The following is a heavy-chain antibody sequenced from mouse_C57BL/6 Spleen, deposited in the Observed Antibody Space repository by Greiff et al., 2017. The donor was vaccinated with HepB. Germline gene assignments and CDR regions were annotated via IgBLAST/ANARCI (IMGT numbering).Heavy chain of an antibody. J-gene: IGHJ3*01. D-gene: IGHD1-1*01. CDR1: GYAFSSSW. V-gene: IGHV1-82*01. CDR2: IYPGDGDT. Sequence: QVQLQQSGPELVKPGASVKISCKASGYAFSSSWMHWVKQRPGKGLEWIGRIYPGDGDTNYNGKFKGKATLTADKYSSTAYMQLSSLTSEDSAVYFCARRGVYGWFAYWGQGTLVTVSA. CDR3: ARRGVYGWFAY.